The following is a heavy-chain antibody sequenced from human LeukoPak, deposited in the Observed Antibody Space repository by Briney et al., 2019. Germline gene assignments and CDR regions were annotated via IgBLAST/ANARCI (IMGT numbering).Heavy chain of an antibody. CDR2: TYYRSKWYN. CDR3: ARVSYCTIGVCHNYDY. V-gene: IGHV6-1*01. Sequence: SQTLSLTCAISGDSVSSNSAAWNWIRQSPSRGLEWLGRTYYRSKWYNDYAVSVKSRITINPDTSKNQFSLQLNSVTPEDTAVYYCARVSYCTIGVCHNYDYWGQGTLVTVSS. J-gene: IGHJ4*02. CDR1: GDSVSSNSAA. D-gene: IGHD2-8*01.